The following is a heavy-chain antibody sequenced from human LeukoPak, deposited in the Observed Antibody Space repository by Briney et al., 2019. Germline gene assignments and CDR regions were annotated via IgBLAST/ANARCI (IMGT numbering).Heavy chain of an antibody. CDR1: GFTVSNNY. J-gene: IGHJ5*02. Sequence: PGGSLRLSCAASGFTVSNNYMSWVRRAAGKGLEWVALIYSAGGTYYADSVKGRFTISRDNSKNTLHLQMNSLRAEDTAVCCVRNSGELGAWGQGTLVTVSS. CDR2: IYSAGGT. D-gene: IGHD2-21*01. V-gene: IGHV3-53*01. CDR3: RNSGELGA.